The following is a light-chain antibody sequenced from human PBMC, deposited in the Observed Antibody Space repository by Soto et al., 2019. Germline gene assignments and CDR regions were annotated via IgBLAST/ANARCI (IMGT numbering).Light chain of an antibody. V-gene: IGLV2-14*01. CDR2: EVT. J-gene: IGLJ3*02. CDR3: TSFTLSSTWV. CDR1: SSDVGGYNY. Sequence: QSALTQPASVSGSPGQSITISCTGTSSDVGGYNYVSWYQQYPGKAPKLMIHEVTNRPSGVSNRFSGSKSGNTASLTISGLQAEDEADYYCTSFTLSSTWVFGGGTKLTVL.